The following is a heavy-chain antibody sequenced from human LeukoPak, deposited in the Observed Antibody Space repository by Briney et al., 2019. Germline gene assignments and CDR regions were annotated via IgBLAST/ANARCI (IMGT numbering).Heavy chain of an antibody. CDR3: ARVSYRNYDFYFMDV. D-gene: IGHD4-11*01. CDR2: IFYSGTT. J-gene: IGHJ6*03. Sequence: SETLSLTCTVTNGSTISYYWTWIRQPAGKGLEWIGSIFYSGTTDYNPSLKSRVTISIDTPKKQFSLKLSSVTAADTAVYYCARVSYRNYDFYFMDVWGKGTTVTVS. CDR1: NGSTISYY. V-gene: IGHV4-59*01.